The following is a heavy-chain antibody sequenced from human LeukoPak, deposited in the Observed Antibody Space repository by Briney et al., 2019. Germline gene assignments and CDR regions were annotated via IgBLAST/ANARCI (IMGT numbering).Heavy chain of an antibody. J-gene: IGHJ4*02. CDR3: GTTVITGRRY. CDR2: ISDDGYNP. V-gene: IGHV3-30-3*01. Sequence: GGSLRLSCAASGFTFSSYPIHWVRQAPGKGLDWVAVISDDGYNPYYSDSVKGRFTISRDNAKNSLYLQMNSLRAEDTAMYYCGTTVITGRRYWGQGTLVTVSS. D-gene: IGHD4-17*01. CDR1: GFTFSSYP.